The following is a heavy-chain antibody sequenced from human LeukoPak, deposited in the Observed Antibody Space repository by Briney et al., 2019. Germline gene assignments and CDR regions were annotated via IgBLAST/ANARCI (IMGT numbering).Heavy chain of an antibody. CDR2: IIKSSDRI. CDR3: ARDLLNDEGSSYFFDQ. CDR1: GFHFKCFS. Sequence: PGGALEPSWASSGFHFKCFSINWGRPGPGKGLEGVSYIIKSSDRIYHADSVKGRFTISRDNAKNSLYLQMDSLRAEDTAVYYCARDLLNDEGSSYFFDQWGQGTLVTVSS. V-gene: IGHV3-48*04. J-gene: IGHJ4*02. D-gene: IGHD2-2*01.